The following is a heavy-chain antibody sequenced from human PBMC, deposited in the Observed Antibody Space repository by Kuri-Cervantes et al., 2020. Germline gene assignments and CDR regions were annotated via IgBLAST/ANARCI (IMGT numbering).Heavy chain of an antibody. CDR1: GFTFSSYS. J-gene: IGHJ6*02. CDR3: AKGLVVRGVIDYYYGMDV. D-gene: IGHD3-10*01. V-gene: IGHV3-21*04. CDR2: ISSSSSYI. Sequence: GESLKISCAASGFTFSSYSMNWVRQAPGKGLEWVSSISSSSSYIYYADSVKGRFTISRDNAKNSLYLQMSSLRAEDTALYYCAKGLVVRGVIDYYYGMDVWGQGTTVTVSS.